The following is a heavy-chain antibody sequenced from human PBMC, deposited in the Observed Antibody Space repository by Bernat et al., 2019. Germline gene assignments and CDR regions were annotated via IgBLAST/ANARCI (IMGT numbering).Heavy chain of an antibody. D-gene: IGHD1-26*01. J-gene: IGHJ4*02. CDR1: GGSISSSSYY. CDR3: ARGVWSNMTPFFDY. V-gene: IGHV4-39*07. Sequence: QLQLQESGPGLVKPSETLSLTCTVSGGSISSSSYYWGWIRQPPGKGLEWIGSIYYSGSTYYNPSLKSRVTISRDTSKNQFSLKLTSVTAADTAVYYCARGVWSNMTPFFDYWGQGTLVTVSS. CDR2: IYYSGST.